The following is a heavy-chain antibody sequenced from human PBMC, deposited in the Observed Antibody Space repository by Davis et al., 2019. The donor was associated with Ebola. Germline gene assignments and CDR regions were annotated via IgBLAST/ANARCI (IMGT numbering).Heavy chain of an antibody. J-gene: IGHJ6*02. CDR2: IYYSGST. D-gene: IGHD2-15*01. CDR3: ASPYCSGGSCYYYYGMDV. V-gene: IGHV4-59*01. Sequence: MPSETLSLTCTVSGGSISSYYWSWIRQPPGKGLEWIGYIYYSGSTNYNPSLKSRVTISVDTSKNQFSLKLSSVTAEDTAVYYCASPYCSGGSCYYYYGMDVWGQGTTVTVSS. CDR1: GGSISSYY.